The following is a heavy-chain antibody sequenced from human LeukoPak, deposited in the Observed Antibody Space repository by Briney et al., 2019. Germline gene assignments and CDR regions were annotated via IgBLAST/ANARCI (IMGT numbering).Heavy chain of an antibody. CDR3: ARDLREVAGTNWFDP. CDR1: GFTFTDYY. D-gene: IGHD6-19*01. Sequence: GGSLRLSCAASGFTFTDYYMSWVRQAPGKGLEWVSYISSGGDIIYYADSVKGRFTASRDNAKNSLFLQMNSLRAEDTAVYYCARDLREVAGTNWFDPWGQGTLVTVSS. V-gene: IGHV3-11*04. CDR2: ISSGGDII. J-gene: IGHJ5*02.